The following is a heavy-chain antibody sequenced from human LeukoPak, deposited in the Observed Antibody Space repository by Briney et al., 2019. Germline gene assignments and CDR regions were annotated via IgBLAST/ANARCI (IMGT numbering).Heavy chain of an antibody. CDR2: IYYSGST. V-gene: IGHV4-59*01. Sequence: SEALSLTCTVSGGSFSSYYWSWIRQPPGKGLEWIGYIYYSGSTDYNPSLKSRVTISVDTSKNQFSLNLSSVTAADTAVYYCARAVITFGGVVAKGFDCWGQGTLVTVSS. J-gene: IGHJ4*02. CDR3: ARAVITFGGVVAKGFDC. CDR1: GGSFSSYY. D-gene: IGHD3-16*02.